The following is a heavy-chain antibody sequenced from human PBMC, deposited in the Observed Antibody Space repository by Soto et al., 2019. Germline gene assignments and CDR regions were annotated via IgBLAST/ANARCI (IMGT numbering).Heavy chain of an antibody. CDR2: INHTGTT. CDR1: GASISSRNW. D-gene: IGHD2-8*01. J-gene: IGHJ5*02. CDR3: VMRSIVPLNRFDP. V-gene: IGHV4-4*02. Sequence: QVHLQESGPGLVKPSGTLSPTCGVSGASISSRNWWSWVLQSPAKGLEWIGEINHTGTTNYNPSLTCRVTLSVDPSKNQFSLTLPSVTAADTAVYYCVMRSIVPLNRFDPWDQGTLGTFSS.